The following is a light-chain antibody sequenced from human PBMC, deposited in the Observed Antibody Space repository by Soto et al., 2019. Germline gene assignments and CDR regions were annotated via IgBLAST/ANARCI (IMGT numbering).Light chain of an antibody. V-gene: IGKV3-15*01. J-gene: IGKJ2*01. CDR1: QNIGSN. CDR3: QQYNNWPPYT. CDR2: GAS. Sequence: EVVMTQSPATRSASPGERVILSCRASQNIGSNLAWYQQRPGQAPRLLMYGASTRATETPARFSGSGSATDFTLTISSLQSEDFAVYYCQQYNNWPPYTFGQGTKVDIK.